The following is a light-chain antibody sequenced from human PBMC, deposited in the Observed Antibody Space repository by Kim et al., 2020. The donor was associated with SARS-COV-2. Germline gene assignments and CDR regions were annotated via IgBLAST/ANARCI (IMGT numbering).Light chain of an antibody. CDR3: QAWDSSIHVV. CDR1: KLGDKY. V-gene: IGLV3-1*01. Sequence: VSPGQTASITCSGDKLGDKYACWYQQKPGQSPVLVIYQDSKRPSGIPARFSGSNTGNTATLTIIGTQAMDEADYYCQAWDSSIHVVFGGGTQLTVL. J-gene: IGLJ2*01. CDR2: QDS.